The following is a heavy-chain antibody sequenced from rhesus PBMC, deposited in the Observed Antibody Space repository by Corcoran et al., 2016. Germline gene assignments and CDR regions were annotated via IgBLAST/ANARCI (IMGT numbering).Heavy chain of an antibody. CDR1: GFTFSSYW. Sequence: EVQLVESGGGLAKPGGSLRLSCAASGFTFSSYWMNWVRQAPGTGLECVSAINSGLDSTYYADSAKCRCTISRDNSKNTLYLQMNSLRAEDTAVYYCAKRFCIDEDDYGYYDTDYGLDSWGQGVVVTVSS. J-gene: IGHJ6*01. V-gene: IGHV3S25*01. CDR3: AKRFCIDEDDYGYYDTDYGLDS. CDR2: INSGLDST. D-gene: IGHD3-9*01.